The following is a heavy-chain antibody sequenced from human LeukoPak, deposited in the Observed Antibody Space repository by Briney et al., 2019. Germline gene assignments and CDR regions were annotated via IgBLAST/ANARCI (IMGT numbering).Heavy chain of an antibody. Sequence: PGGSLRLSCAGSGFTVSSNYMSWVRQAPGKGLEWVSVIYRGGSTYYADSVKGRFIISRDNSKNTVYLQMNSLRAEDTAVYYCSGGGIAVIDYWGQGTLVTVSS. V-gene: IGHV3-66*01. D-gene: IGHD3-16*02. CDR3: SGGGIAVIDY. J-gene: IGHJ4*02. CDR1: GFTVSSNY. CDR2: IYRGGST.